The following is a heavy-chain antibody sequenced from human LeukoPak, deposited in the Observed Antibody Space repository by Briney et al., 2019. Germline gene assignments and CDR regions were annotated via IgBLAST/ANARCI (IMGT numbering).Heavy chain of an antibody. CDR1: CGSFTDHF. V-gene: IGHV4-34*01. D-gene: IGHD3-22*01. CDR3: ARGRIAKIVVVHSFSYGMDV. Sequence: SETLSLTCTVFCGSFTDHFWTWIRRSPGKGLEWIGEINYYTRDTKYNPSLNSRVSISLEKSKNQLSLELRSVTAADTAVYYCARGRIAKIVVVHSFSYGMDVWGQGTTVTVSS. CDR2: INYYTRDT. J-gene: IGHJ6*02.